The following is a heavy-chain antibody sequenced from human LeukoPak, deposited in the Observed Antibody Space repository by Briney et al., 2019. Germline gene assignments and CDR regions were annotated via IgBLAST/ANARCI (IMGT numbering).Heavy chain of an antibody. CDR2: IYSGGST. D-gene: IGHD6-13*01. CDR1: GFTVSSNY. J-gene: IGHJ5*01. CDR3: ASNGYSSNWYDY. V-gene: IGHV3-66*01. Sequence: GGPLRLSCAASGFTVSSNYMSWVRQAPGKGLKWVSVIYSGGSTYYADSVKGRFAISRDNSKNTVYLQMNSLRAEDTAVYYCASNGYSSNWYDYWGQGTLVTVSS.